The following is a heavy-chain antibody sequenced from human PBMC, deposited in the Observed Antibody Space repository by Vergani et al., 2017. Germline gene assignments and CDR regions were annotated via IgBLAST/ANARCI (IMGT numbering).Heavy chain of an antibody. J-gene: IGHJ3*02. Sequence: VQLVQSGAEVKKPGASVKVSCKVSGYTLTELSMHWVRQAPGKGLEWMGGFDPEDGETIYAQKFQGRVTMTEDTSTDTAYRALSSLRSEDTAVYYCATELDTVATILDPRSGAFDIWGQGTMVTVSS. CDR3: ATELDTVATILDPRSGAFDI. D-gene: IGHD5-12*01. CDR2: FDPEDGET. V-gene: IGHV1-24*01. CDR1: GYTLTELS.